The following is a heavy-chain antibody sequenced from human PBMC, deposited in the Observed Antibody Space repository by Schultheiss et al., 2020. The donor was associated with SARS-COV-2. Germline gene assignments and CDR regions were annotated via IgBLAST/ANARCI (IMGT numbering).Heavy chain of an antibody. CDR3: ARDPRTYYDILTGYYILSDRFDY. CDR2: ISSSSSYI. Sequence: GESLKISCAASGFTFSSYSMNWVRQAPGKGLEWVSSISSSSSYIYYADSVKGRFTISRDNAKNSLYLQMNSLRAEDTAVYYCARDPRTYYDILTGYYILSDRFDYWGQGTLVTVSS. D-gene: IGHD3-9*01. CDR1: GFTFSSYS. J-gene: IGHJ4*02. V-gene: IGHV3-21*01.